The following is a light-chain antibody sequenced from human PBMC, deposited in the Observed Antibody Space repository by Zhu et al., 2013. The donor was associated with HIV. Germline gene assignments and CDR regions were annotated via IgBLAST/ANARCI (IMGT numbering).Light chain of an antibody. Sequence: EIVLTQSPATLSLSPGERATLSCRASQSVSNSNLAWYQHKPGQAPRLLIYDASNRATGIPARFSGSGSGTDFTLTITSLQSEDFAVYYCQQRSNWPPYSFGQGTKLEIK. CDR2: DAS. J-gene: IGKJ2*03. CDR1: QSVSNSN. V-gene: IGKV3-11*01. CDR3: QQRSNWPPYS.